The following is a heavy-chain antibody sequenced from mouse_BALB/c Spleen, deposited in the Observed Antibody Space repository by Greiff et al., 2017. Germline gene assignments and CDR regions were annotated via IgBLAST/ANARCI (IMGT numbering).Heavy chain of an antibody. J-gene: IGHJ3*01. CDR1: GYTFTSYV. D-gene: IGHD2-2*01. CDR3: ARGGYYGYESY. Sequence: EVQLQQSGPELVKPGASVKMSCKASGYTFTSYVMHWVKQKPGQGLEWIGYINPYNDGTKYNEKFKGKATLTSDKSSSTAYMELSSLTSEDSAVYDCARGGYYGYESYWGQGTLVTVSA. V-gene: IGHV1-14*01. CDR2: INPYNDGT.